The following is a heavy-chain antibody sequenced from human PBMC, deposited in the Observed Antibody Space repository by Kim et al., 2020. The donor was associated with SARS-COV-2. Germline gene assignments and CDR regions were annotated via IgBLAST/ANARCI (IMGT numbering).Heavy chain of an antibody. D-gene: IGHD3-16*01. J-gene: IGHJ4*02. CDR1: GFTFRTYA. Sequence: GGSLRLSCAASGFTFRTYAMSWVRQAPGKGLEWVSGISDSGGSTYYADSVKGRFTISRDNFKNTLYLQMNSLRAEDTAVYYCAKDRRGGSVSCQDYWGQGILVTVSS. CDR2: ISDSGGST. V-gene: IGHV3-23*01. CDR3: AKDRRGGSVSCQDY.